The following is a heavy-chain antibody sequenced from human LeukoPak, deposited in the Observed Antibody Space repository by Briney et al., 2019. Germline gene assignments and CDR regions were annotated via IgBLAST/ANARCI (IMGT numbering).Heavy chain of an antibody. CDR2: IYYSGST. Sequence: ASETLSLTCTVSGGYISSYYCSWIRQPAGERLEWIGYIYYSGSTNYNPSLKSRVTISVDTSKNQFSLKLSSVTAADTALYYCASRKIAVGGSFDYWGQGTLVTVSS. J-gene: IGHJ4*02. V-gene: IGHV4-59*08. CDR1: GGYISSYY. D-gene: IGHD6-19*01. CDR3: ASRKIAVGGSFDY.